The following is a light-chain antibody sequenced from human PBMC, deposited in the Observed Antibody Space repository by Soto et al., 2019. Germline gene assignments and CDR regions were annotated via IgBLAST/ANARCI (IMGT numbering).Light chain of an antibody. CDR3: QKYTDWPIT. CDR2: GAP. CDR1: QSVSSSD. J-gene: IGKJ5*01. V-gene: IGKV3-20*01. Sequence: ELVLTQSPGTLALCTVRIATLSWRSSQSVSSSDLAWYQQKPGQAPRLLIYGAPSRATGIPDRFSGSGSGTDFTLTITSLQSDDFAVYFCQKYTDWPITCGKGQRLAI.